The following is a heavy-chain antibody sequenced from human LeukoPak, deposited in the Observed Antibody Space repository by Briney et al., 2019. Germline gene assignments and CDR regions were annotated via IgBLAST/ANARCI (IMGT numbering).Heavy chain of an antibody. CDR2: IYYSGST. V-gene: IGHV4-59*08. CDR1: GGSISSYY. CDR3: AGRSYSERLFNP. Sequence: SETLSLTCTLSGGSISSYYLSWIRQPPGKGLEWIGYIYYSGSTNYNPSLKGRVTTSVDTSKNQFSLKLSSVTAADTAVYYCAGRSYSERLFNPGGQGSLVTVP. D-gene: IGHD1-26*01. J-gene: IGHJ5*02.